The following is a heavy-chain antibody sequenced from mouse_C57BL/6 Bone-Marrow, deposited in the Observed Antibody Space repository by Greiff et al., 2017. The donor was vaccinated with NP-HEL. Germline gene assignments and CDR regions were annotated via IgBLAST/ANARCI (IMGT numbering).Heavy chain of an antibody. V-gene: IGHV1-54*01. J-gene: IGHJ3*01. CDR3: GRGNGNYGDFAY. CDR2: INPGSGGT. D-gene: IGHD2-1*01. CDR1: GYAFTNYL. Sequence: QVQLQQSGAELVRPGTSVKVSCKASGYAFTNYLIEWVKQRPGQGLEWIGVINPGSGGTNYNEKFKGKATLTADKSSSTAYMQLSSLTSEDSAVYFCGRGNGNYGDFAYWGQGTLVTVSA.